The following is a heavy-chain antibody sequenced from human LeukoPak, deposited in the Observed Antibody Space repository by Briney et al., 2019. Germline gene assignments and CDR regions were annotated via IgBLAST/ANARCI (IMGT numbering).Heavy chain of an antibody. CDR3: ARDHIVVVTAIRYFDY. CDR2: ISSSSSYI. D-gene: IGHD2-21*02. J-gene: IGHJ4*02. CDR1: GFTFSGYS. Sequence: GGSLRLSCAASGFTFSGYSMNWVRQAPGKGLEWVSSISSSSSYIYYADSVKGRFTISRDNAKNSLYLQMNSLRAEDTAVYYCARDHIVVVTAIRYFDYWGQGTLVTVSS. V-gene: IGHV3-21*01.